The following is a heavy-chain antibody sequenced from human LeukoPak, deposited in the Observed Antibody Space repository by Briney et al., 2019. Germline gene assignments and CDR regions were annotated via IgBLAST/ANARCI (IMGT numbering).Heavy chain of an antibody. CDR1: GGSISSYY. J-gene: IGHJ5*02. Sequence: SETLSLTCTVSGGSISSYYWSWIRQPPGKGLEWIGYIYYSGSTNYNPSLKSRVTISVDTSKNQFPLKLSSVTAADTAVYYCARDYGDYGGNWFDPWGQGTLVTVSS. V-gene: IGHV4-59*01. D-gene: IGHD4-17*01. CDR2: IYYSGST. CDR3: ARDYGDYGGNWFDP.